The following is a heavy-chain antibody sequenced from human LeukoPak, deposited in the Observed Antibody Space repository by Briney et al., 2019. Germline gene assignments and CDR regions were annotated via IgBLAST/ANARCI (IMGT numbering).Heavy chain of an antibody. CDR1: GGSISSYY. CDR3: ASTVTTGFDY. Sequence: PSETLSLTCTVSGGSISSYYWSWIRQPPGKGLEWIGYIYYSGSTNYNPSLKSRVTISVDTSKNQFPLKLSSVTAADTAVYYCASTVTTGFDYWGQGTLVTVSS. V-gene: IGHV4-59*01. CDR2: IYYSGST. J-gene: IGHJ4*02. D-gene: IGHD4-17*01.